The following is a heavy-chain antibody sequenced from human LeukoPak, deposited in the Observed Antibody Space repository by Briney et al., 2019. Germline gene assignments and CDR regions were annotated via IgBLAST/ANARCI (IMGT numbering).Heavy chain of an antibody. CDR1: GFTVSSNY. V-gene: IGHV3-66*03. D-gene: IGHD3-22*01. CDR3: ARADYDTSGYYADY. CDR2: IYSTGST. J-gene: IGHJ4*02. Sequence: GGSLRLSCAASGFTVSSNYMSWVRQAPGKGLDWVSAIYSTGSTYYADSVKGRFTISRDNSNNTLYLQMGSLRAEDMAVYYCARADYDTSGYYADYWGQGTLVTVSS.